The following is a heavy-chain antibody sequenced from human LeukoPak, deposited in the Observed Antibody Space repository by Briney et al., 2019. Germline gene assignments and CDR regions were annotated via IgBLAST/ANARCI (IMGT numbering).Heavy chain of an antibody. D-gene: IGHD6-13*01. CDR1: GYTFTGYY. CDR3: ARVGYSSSWYWFDP. J-gene: IGHJ5*02. V-gene: IGHV1-2*06. Sequence: APVKVSCKASGYTFTGYYMHWVRQAPGQGLEWMGRINPNSGGTNYAQKFQGRVTMTRDTSISTAYMELSRLRSDDTAVYYCARVGYSSSWYWFDPWGQGTLVTVSS. CDR2: INPNSGGT.